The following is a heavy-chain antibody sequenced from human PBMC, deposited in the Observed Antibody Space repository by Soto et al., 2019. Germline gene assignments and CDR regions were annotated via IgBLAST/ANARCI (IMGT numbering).Heavy chain of an antibody. D-gene: IGHD1-1*01. V-gene: IGHV4-34*01. Sequence: QVRLQQWGAGLLKPSETLSLTCAVYGASFSDSYWNWIRQPPGKGLEWIGEINHSGGTIYNTSLEGRVNISLDTSRKQFTLKMRSATAADTAVYYCAREVPSRYFDLWGRGTPVTVSS. J-gene: IGHJ2*01. CDR1: GASFSDSY. CDR3: AREVPSRYFDL. CDR2: INHSGGT.